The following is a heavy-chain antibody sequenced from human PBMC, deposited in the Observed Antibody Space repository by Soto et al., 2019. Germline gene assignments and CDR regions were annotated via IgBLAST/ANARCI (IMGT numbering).Heavy chain of an antibody. D-gene: IGHD6-19*01. CDR1: GFSFIRYA. V-gene: IGHV3-23*01. CDR2: ITTSGVTR. Sequence: EVQLLESGGGVVQPGGSLRLSCAPSGFSFIRYAMNWVRQAPGKGLEWGSAITTSGVTRYYPDSVKGRFTISRDNSKNTLDLPMNSLSAEDPAIYYCAKGLLGAVASTERDFDYWGQGTLVTVSS. CDR3: AKGLLGAVASTERDFDY. J-gene: IGHJ4*02.